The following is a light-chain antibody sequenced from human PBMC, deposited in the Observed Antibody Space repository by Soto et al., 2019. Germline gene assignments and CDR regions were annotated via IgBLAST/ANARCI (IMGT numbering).Light chain of an antibody. V-gene: IGLV8-61*01. Sequence: QTVVTQEPSFSVSPGGTVTLTCGLSSGSVSTSYYPSWYQQTPGQAPRTLIYSTNTRASGVPDRFSGSILGNKAALPITGAQADDESDYYCVLYMGSGSWGFGGGTKLTGL. J-gene: IGLJ3*02. CDR3: VLYMGSGSWG. CDR1: SGSVSTSYY. CDR2: STN.